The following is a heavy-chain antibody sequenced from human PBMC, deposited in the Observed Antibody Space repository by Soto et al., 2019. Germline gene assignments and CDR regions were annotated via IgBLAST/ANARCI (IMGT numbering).Heavy chain of an antibody. CDR2: IYYSGST. V-gene: IGHV4-39*01. CDR1: GGSISSSSYY. Sequence: SETLSLTCTVSGGSISSSSYYWGWIRQPPGKGLEWIGSIYYSGSTYYNPSLKSRVTISVDTSKNQFSLKLSSVTAADTAVYYCESVYIWGSYRIGRAFDIWGQGTMVTVSS. CDR3: ESVYIWGSYRIGRAFDI. J-gene: IGHJ3*02. D-gene: IGHD3-16*02.